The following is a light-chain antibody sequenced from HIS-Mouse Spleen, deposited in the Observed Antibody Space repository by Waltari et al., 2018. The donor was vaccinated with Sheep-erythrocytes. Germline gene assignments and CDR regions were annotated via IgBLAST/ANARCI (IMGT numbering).Light chain of an antibody. Sequence: QSVLTQPPSASGTPGQRVTISCSGSSSNIGRNTVNWYQQLPGTAPKLLIYSNHPRPSGVPDRFSGSKSGTSASLAISGLQSEDEADYYCAAWDDSLNGVVFGGGTKLTVL. CDR3: AAWDDSLNGVV. CDR2: SNH. CDR1: SSNIGRNT. V-gene: IGLV1-44*01. J-gene: IGLJ2*01.